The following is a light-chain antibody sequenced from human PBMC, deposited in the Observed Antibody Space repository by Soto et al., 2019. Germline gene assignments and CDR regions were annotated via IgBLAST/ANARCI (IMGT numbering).Light chain of an antibody. CDR3: AAWDDSLSGPV. Sequence: QSVLTQPPSASGTPGQRVTISCSGSTSNIGSNTVYWYRQLPGTAPKLLIYNDNKRPAGVPDRFSCSKSGTSASLAISGLRSQDEAGYFCAAWDDSLSGPVFGGGTKLTVL. J-gene: IGLJ3*02. CDR2: NDN. CDR1: TSNIGSNT. V-gene: IGLV1-47*02.